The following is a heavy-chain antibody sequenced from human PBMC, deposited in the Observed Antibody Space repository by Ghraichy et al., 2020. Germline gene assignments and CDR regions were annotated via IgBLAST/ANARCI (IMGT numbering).Heavy chain of an antibody. V-gene: IGHV4-39*01. D-gene: IGHD6-19*01. CDR2: IYYSGST. J-gene: IGHJ4*02. Sequence: SETLSLTCTVSGGSISSSSYYWGWIRQPPGKGLEWIGSIYYSGSTYYNPSLKSRVTISVDTSKNQFSLKLSSVTAADTAVYYCARRGWSQSFDYWGQGTLVTVSS. CDR3: ARRGWSQSFDY. CDR1: GGSISSSSYY.